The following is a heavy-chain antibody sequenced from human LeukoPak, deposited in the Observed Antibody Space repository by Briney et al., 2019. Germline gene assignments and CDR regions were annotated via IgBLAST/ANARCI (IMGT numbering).Heavy chain of an antibody. J-gene: IGHJ5*02. CDR1: GGSLSITTSY. Sequence: SETLSLTHTVSGGSLSITTSYGAWVRRPRGGGLGWIGRIHYSEPTYNSPSLKRRLTISLYTSKNQFSLDLSTVTATATAVYYCARGCAGQVGETWGQGTLVTVSS. CDR3: ARGCAGQVGET. CDR2: IHYSEPT. D-gene: IGHD1-26*01. V-gene: IGHV4-39*07.